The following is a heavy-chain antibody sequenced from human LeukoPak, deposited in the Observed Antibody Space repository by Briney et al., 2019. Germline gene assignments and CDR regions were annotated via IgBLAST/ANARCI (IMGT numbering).Heavy chain of an antibody. D-gene: IGHD4-17*01. CDR2: IYTSGTT. Sequence: SETLSLTCTVSGGSINSYYWSWIRQPAGKGLEWIGRIYTSGTTSYNPPLKSRVTISLDTSKTQFYLNLSSVTAADTAVYYCARDSYGDYPHWGQGSLVTVSS. J-gene: IGHJ4*02. CDR3: ARDSYGDYPH. CDR1: GGSINSYY. V-gene: IGHV4-4*07.